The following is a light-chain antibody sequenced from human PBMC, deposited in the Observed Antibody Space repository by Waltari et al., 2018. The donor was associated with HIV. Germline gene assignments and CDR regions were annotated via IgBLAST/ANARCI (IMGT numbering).Light chain of an antibody. CDR1: KLGDKY. V-gene: IGLV3-1*01. Sequence: SYELTQLPSVSVSPGQTARITCSGDKLGDKYACWYQQRPGQSPVLVIYQDTKRPSGIPERFSGANSGNTATLTISGTQAMDEADYYCQAFDSSTVVFGGGTKLTGL. J-gene: IGLJ2*01. CDR3: QAFDSSTVV. CDR2: QDT.